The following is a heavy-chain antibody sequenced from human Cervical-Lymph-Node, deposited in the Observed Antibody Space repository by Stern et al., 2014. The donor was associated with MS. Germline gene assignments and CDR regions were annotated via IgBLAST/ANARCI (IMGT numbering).Heavy chain of an antibody. CDR1: ADSFPDYW. CDR2: IYPDDSET. V-gene: IGHV5-51*01. Sequence: EVQLVQSGAEVKKPGESLNISCRVSADSFPDYWIAWVRQMPGKGLEWMGVIYPDDSETIYSSSFQGQVTMSVDKSINTAYLHWSSLKTSDSAIYYCARHSYVDSAVLNGWFDPWGPGTQVTVSS. CDR3: ARHSYVDSAVLNGWFDP. J-gene: IGHJ5*02. D-gene: IGHD5-18*01.